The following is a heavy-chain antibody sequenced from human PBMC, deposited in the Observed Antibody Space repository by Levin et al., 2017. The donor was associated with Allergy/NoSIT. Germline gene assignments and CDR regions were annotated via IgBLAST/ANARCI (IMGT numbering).Heavy chain of an antibody. D-gene: IGHD5-12*01. CDR3: ARAATPYSGYDSEYYFDY. Sequence: PGGSLRLSCAASGFTFSSYWMSWVRQAPGKGLEWVANIKQDGSEKYYVDSVKGRFTISRDNAKNSLYLQMNSLRAEDTAVYYCARAATPYSGYDSEYYFDYWGQGTLVTVSS. V-gene: IGHV3-7*04. CDR1: GFTFSSYW. CDR2: IKQDGSEK. J-gene: IGHJ4*02.